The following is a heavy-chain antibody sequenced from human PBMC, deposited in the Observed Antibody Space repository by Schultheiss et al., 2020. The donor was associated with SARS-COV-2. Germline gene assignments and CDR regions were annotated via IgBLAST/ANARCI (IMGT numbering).Heavy chain of an antibody. CDR1: GYTFTGYY. Sequence: GESLKISCKASGYTFTGYYMHWVRQAPGQGLEWMGWINPNSGGTNYAQKFQGWVTMTRDTSISTAYMELSRLRSDDTAVYYCARGQAARVYYYYYYGMDVWGQGTTVTVSS. V-gene: IGHV1-2*04. J-gene: IGHJ6*02. CDR2: INPNSGGT. CDR3: ARGQAARVYYYYYYGMDV. D-gene: IGHD6-6*01.